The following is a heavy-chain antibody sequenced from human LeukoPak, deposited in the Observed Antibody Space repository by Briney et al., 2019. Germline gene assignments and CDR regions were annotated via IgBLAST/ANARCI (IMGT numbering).Heavy chain of an antibody. CDR1: EFTFNNYA. J-gene: IGHJ3*02. V-gene: IGHV3-23*01. D-gene: IGHD6-25*01. CDR3: ALHGGSI. Sequence: PGGSLRLSCAASEFTFNNYAMSWVRQAPGKGLEGVSTISGSGVSTYYADSVKGRFTISRDNSKNTLYLQMNSLRAEDTAVYYCALHGGSIWGQGTMVTVSS. CDR2: ISGSGVST.